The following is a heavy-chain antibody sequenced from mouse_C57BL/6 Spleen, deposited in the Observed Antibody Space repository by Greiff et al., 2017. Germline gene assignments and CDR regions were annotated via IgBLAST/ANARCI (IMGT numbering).Heavy chain of an antibody. J-gene: IGHJ4*01. Sequence: VQLQQSGPGLVQPSQSLSITCTVSGFSLTSYGVHWVRQSPGKGLEWLGVIWRGGSTDYNAAFMSRLSITKDNSKSQVFFKMNSLQADDTAICYCAKAHYGSSLYYAMDYWGQGTSVTVSS. V-gene: IGHV2-5*01. CDR2: IWRGGST. CDR1: GFSLTSYG. CDR3: AKAHYGSSLYYAMDY. D-gene: IGHD1-1*01.